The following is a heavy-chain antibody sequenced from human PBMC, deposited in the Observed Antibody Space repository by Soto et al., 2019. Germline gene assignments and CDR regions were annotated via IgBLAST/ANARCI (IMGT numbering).Heavy chain of an antibody. CDR3: ARGGYSGYDFDY. CDR1: GYTFTGYY. D-gene: IGHD5-12*01. V-gene: IGHV1-2*04. Sequence: ASVKVSCKAPGYTFTGYYMHWVRQAPGQGLEWMGWINPNSGGTNYAQDFQGWVTMTRDTSITTAYMELSRLRSDDTAVYYCARGGYSGYDFDYWGQGTPVTVSS. CDR2: INPNSGGT. J-gene: IGHJ4*02.